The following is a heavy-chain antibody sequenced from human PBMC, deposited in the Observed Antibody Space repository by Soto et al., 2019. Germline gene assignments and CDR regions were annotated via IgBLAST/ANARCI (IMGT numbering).Heavy chain of an antibody. V-gene: IGHV3-30-3*01. D-gene: IGHD2-2*01. CDR3: ARARPAWDIVVVPAANSYYYYGMDV. Sequence: QVQLVESGGGVVQPGRSLRLSCAASGFTFSSYAMHWVRQAPGKGLEWVAVISYDGSNKYYADSVKGRFTISRDNSKNTLYLQMNSLRAEDTAVYYCARARPAWDIVVVPAANSYYYYGMDVWGQGTTVTVSS. CDR1: GFTFSSYA. CDR2: ISYDGSNK. J-gene: IGHJ6*02.